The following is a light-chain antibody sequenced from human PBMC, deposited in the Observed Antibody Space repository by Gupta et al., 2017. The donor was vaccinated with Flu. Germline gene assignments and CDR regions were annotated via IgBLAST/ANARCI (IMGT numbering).Light chain of an antibody. CDR1: SGSVSTSYY. CDR3: VLYMGSGLWV. CDR2: TTN. J-gene: IGLJ3*02. V-gene: IGLV8-61*01. Sequence: QTVVTQEPSFSVSPGEPVTLTCDLSSGSVSTSYYPSWYQQTPGQAPRTLIYTTNTRSSGVPDRFSGSILGNKAALTITGAQADDESDYYCVLYMGSGLWVFGGGTKLTVL.